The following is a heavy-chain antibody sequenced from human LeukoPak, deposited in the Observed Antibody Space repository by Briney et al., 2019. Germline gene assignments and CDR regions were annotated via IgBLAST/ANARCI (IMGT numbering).Heavy chain of an antibody. D-gene: IGHD3-22*01. J-gene: IGHJ3*02. CDR3: AKIVVVTRDAFDI. CDR1: GFTFSSYA. Sequence: GGSLRLSCAASGFTFSSYAMSWDRQGPGKGLEWVSAISGSGGSTYYEDSVKGRFTITRNNSKNTLYLQMNSLRAEDTAVYYCAKIVVVTRDAFDIWGQGTMVTVSS. CDR2: ISGSGGST. V-gene: IGHV3-23*01.